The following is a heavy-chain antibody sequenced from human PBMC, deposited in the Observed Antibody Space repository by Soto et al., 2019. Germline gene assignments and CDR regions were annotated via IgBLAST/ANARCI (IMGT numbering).Heavy chain of an antibody. V-gene: IGHV3-30-3*01. CDR2: MSYDGSSY. D-gene: IGHD6-25*01. CDR1: GFTFSKYA. CDR3: AREVGAMAAAGVGGY. J-gene: IGHJ4*02. Sequence: QEQLVESGGGVVQPGRSLRLSCAASGFTFSKYAMHWVRQAPGKGLEWVAIMSYDGSSYFYADSVKGRFTISRDDSKSTLYLQMNSLRAEGTAMYYCAREVGAMAAAGVGGYWGQGTLVTVSS.